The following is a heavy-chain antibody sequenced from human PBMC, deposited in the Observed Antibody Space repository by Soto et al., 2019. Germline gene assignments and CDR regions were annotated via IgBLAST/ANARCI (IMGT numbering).Heavy chain of an antibody. D-gene: IGHD1-26*01. CDR1: GFIFRNFG. CDR2: ISGDGNDK. CDR3: VQGASTAHQPLDS. J-gene: IGHJ4*02. Sequence: QVQLVESGGGVVQPGRSLRLSCAASGFIFRNFGMHWVRRAPGKGLEWVATISGDGNDKYYPDSMKGRFTISRDNFNHTLYLQLNSLRPEDTAVYHCVQGASTAHQPLDSWGQGVLVTVS. V-gene: IGHV3-30*03.